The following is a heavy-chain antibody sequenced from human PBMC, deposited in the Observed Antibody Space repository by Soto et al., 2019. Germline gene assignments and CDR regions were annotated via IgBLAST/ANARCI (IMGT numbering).Heavy chain of an antibody. Sequence: GASVKVSCKASGGTFSSYAISWVRQAPGQGLEWMGGIIPTFGTANYAQKFQGRVTITADESTSTAYMELSSLRSEDTAVYYCARAPPGDYDILTGYRYYYYGMDVWGQGTTVTVSS. CDR1: GGTFSSYA. V-gene: IGHV1-69*13. CDR3: ARAPPGDYDILTGYRYYYYGMDV. CDR2: IIPTFGTA. D-gene: IGHD3-9*01. J-gene: IGHJ6*02.